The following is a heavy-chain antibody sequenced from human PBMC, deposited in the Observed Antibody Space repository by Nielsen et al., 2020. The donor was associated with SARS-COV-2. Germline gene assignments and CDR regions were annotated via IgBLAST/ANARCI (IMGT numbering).Heavy chain of an antibody. J-gene: IGHJ3*01. V-gene: IGHV3-NL1*01. CDR1: GFTFSDYY. Sequence: GESLKISCAASGFTFSDYYMSWVRQAPGKGLEWVSLTYSDSSRTDYADSVKGRFTISRDNSKNTMYLQMNSLSSEDTAVYYCAKSRGIVVVTDPFDLWGQGTMVTVSS. D-gene: IGHD2-21*02. CDR3: AKSRGIVVVTDPFDL. CDR2: TYSDSSRT.